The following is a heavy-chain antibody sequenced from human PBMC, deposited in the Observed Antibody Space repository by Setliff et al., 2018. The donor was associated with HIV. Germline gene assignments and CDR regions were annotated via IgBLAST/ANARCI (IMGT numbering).Heavy chain of an antibody. J-gene: IGHJ4*02. V-gene: IGHV3-7*04. CDR1: GFTFSNAW. Sequence: PGGSLRLSCAASGFTFSNAWMSWVRQAPGKGLEWIGEIYHSEKWYVDSVKGRFTVSGDNTKNSLYLQMNSLRAEDTAVYYCERGGGYWGQGTMVTVSP. CDR2: IYHSEK. CDR3: ERGGGY. D-gene: IGHD2-15*01.